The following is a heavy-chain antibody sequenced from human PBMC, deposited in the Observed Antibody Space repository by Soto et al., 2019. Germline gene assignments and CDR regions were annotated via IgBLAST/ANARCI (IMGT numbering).Heavy chain of an antibody. CDR1: GYTFTGYY. Sequence: ASVKVSCKASGYTFTGYYMHWVRQAPGQGLEWMGWVNPNSGGTNYAQKFQGRVTMTRDTSISTAYMELSRLRSDDTAVYYCARPSEYCSSTICPNEYYYYYVTDVWGQGTTVTVSS. CDR2: VNPNSGGT. J-gene: IGHJ6*02. V-gene: IGHV1-2*02. CDR3: ARPSEYCSSTICPNEYYYYYVTDV. D-gene: IGHD2-2*01.